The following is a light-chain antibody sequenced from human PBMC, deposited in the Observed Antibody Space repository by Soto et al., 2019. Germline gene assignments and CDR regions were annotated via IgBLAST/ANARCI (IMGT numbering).Light chain of an antibody. J-gene: IGLJ2*01. CDR3: QSYASSLSGYVV. CDR2: GNS. Sequence: QAVVTQPPSVSGAPGQRVTISCTGSSSNIGAGYDVHWYQQLPGTAPKLLIYGNSNRPSGVPDRFSGSKSGTSASLAITGLQAEEEADYYCQSYASSLSGYVVFGGGTKLTVL. V-gene: IGLV1-40*01. CDR1: SSNIGAGYD.